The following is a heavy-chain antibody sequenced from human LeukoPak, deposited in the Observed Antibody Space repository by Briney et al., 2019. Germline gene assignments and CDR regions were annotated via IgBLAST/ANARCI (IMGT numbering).Heavy chain of an antibody. CDR1: GGSISSYY. CDR3: ARGEGGATESGTFDI. J-gene: IGHJ3*02. V-gene: IGHV4-59*08. Sequence: SETLSLTCTVSGGSISSYYWSWIRQPPGKGLEWIGYIYYSGSTNYNPSLKSRVTISVDTSKNQFSLELSSVTAADTAVYYCARGEGGATESGTFDIWGQGTMVTVSS. D-gene: IGHD1-26*01. CDR2: IYYSGST.